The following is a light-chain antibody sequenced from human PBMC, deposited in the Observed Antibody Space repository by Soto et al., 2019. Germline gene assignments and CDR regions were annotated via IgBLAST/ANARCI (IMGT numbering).Light chain of an antibody. CDR3: QQYNNSPRT. CDR2: GAS. Sequence: EVVRKQSPGTMAVSGGGGELGGCRASQSVGSSLAWYHHKPGQAPRLLIYGASTRATGIPARFSGSGSGTEFTLTIRSLQSEDFAVSYCQQYNNSPRTFGQGTKLDIK. V-gene: IGKV3-15*01. CDR1: QSVGSS. J-gene: IGKJ1*01.